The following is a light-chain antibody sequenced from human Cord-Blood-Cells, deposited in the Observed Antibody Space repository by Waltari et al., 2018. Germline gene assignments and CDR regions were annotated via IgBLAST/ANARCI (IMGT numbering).Light chain of an antibody. CDR2: GAS. CDR1: QSVSSN. CDR3: QQYNNWPPLT. J-gene: IGKJ4*01. Sequence: EIVMTHSPATLSVSPGERATLSGRASQSVSSNLAWYQPKPGQAPRLLIYGASTRATGIPARFSGSRSGTEFTLTISSLQSEDFAVYYCQQYNNWPPLTFGGGTKVEIK. V-gene: IGKV3-15*01.